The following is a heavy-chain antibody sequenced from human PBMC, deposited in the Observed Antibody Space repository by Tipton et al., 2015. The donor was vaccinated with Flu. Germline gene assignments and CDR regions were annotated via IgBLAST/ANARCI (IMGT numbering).Heavy chain of an antibody. CDR2: ISGSGNRA. CDR1: GFTFSSSA. D-gene: IGHD6-13*01. Sequence: SLRLSCAASGFTFSSSAMSWVRQAPGKGPEWVSTISGSGNRAYYADPVKGRFTISRDNSKNTLYLQMDSLRAEDTAVYYCAKGSSASWYVWIDPWGQGTLVIVSS. J-gene: IGHJ5*02. CDR3: AKGSSASWYVWIDP. V-gene: IGHV3-23*01.